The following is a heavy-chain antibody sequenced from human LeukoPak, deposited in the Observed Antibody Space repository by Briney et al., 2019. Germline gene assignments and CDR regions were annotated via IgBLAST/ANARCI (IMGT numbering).Heavy chain of an antibody. Sequence: SETLSLTCTVSVGSISSYYWSWIRQPAGKGPEWIGRIYTSGSTNYNPSLKSRVTMSADTSKNQFSLKLSSVTAADTAVYYCARDPSIAVADWFDPWGQGTLVTVSS. J-gene: IGHJ5*02. CDR2: IYTSGST. CDR3: ARDPSIAVADWFDP. V-gene: IGHV4-4*07. D-gene: IGHD6-19*01. CDR1: VGSISSYY.